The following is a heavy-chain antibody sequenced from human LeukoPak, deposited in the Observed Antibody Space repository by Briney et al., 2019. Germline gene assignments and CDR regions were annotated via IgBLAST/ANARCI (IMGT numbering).Heavy chain of an antibody. CDR3: ASYDYGDYVAFDY. Sequence: GGSLRLSCAASGFTFSDCYMSWIRQAPGKGLEWVSYISSSGSTIYYADSVKGRFTISRDNAKISLYLQMNSPRAEDTAVYYCASYDYGDYVAFDYWGQGTLVTVSS. J-gene: IGHJ4*02. CDR2: ISSSGSTI. CDR1: GFTFSDCY. V-gene: IGHV3-11*04. D-gene: IGHD4-17*01.